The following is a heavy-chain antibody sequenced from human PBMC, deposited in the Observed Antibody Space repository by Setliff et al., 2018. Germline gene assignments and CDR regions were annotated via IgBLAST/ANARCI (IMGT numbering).Heavy chain of an antibody. CDR2: MSPDSDRK. J-gene: IGHJ4*02. CDR3: ARGVGAVGDY. Sequence: ASVKVSCKASGYIFTNHDINWVRQAPGQGLEWMGWMSPDSDRKASAQKFQGRVTMTRYNSISTFYMELSSLRSDDTAVYYCARGVGAVGDYWGQGTLVTVSS. D-gene: IGHD1-26*01. CDR1: GYIFTNHD. V-gene: IGHV1-8*01.